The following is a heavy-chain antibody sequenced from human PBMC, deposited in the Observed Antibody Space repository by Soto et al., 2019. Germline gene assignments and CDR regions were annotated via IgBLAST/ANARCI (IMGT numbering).Heavy chain of an antibody. V-gene: IGHV3-53*01. Sequence: GGALRLSGAISGFSFSSNYLSWVRQAPGKGLEWVSVHYSGGSTYYADSVQGRFTISRDKSNNTLYLQMRRVRTEDTAVYFCARHRHPRGTVGATSPLDPWGQGTQVTVSS. CDR2: HYSGGST. CDR3: ARHRHPRGTVGATSPLDP. J-gene: IGHJ5*02. CDR1: GFSFSSNY. D-gene: IGHD1-26*01.